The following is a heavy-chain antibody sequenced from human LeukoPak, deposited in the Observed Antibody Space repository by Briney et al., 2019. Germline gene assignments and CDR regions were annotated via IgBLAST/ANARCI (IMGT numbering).Heavy chain of an antibody. D-gene: IGHD1-26*01. CDR1: GFTFSDHY. J-gene: IGHJ4*02. CDR2: ISSSSSFT. V-gene: IGHV3-11*03. CDR3: ARWGFSGIEEFDY. Sequence: GGSLRLSCAASGFTFSDHYMSWIRQAPGKGLEWVSYISSSSSFTNYADSVKGRFTISRDNAKTSLYLQMNSLRAEDTAVYYCARWGFSGIEEFDYWGQGTLVTVSS.